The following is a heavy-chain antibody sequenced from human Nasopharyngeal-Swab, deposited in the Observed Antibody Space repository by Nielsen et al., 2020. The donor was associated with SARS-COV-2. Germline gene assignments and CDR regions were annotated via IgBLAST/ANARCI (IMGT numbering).Heavy chain of an antibody. J-gene: IGHJ3*02. CDR1: GFTFNIYA. D-gene: IGHD3-10*01. CDR3: AKDDVVRGDAFDI. CDR2: ISASGGST. Sequence: GASLKIACIASGFTFNIYAMVWVRRTPGRGLQWVSGISASGGSTYYTDSVKGRFAVSRDNSRNTLYLQMHSLRVEDTALYYCAKDDVVRGDAFDIWGQGTMVTVSS. V-gene: IGHV3-23*01.